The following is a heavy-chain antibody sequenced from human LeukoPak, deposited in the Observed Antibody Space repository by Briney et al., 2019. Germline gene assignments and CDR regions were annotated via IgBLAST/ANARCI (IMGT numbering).Heavy chain of an antibody. CDR1: GDSISTNSFS. V-gene: IGHV4-39*07. Sequence: PSETLSLTCTVSGDSISTNSFSWGWIRQPPGKGLEWIGTFYSSENTYYTASLKSRVTISGDTSNNQFSLKLNSVTAADTAIYCGVRVYTSGWYHWFDPWGQGTLVTVSS. CDR2: FYSSENT. J-gene: IGHJ5*02. CDR3: VRVYTSGWYHWFDP. D-gene: IGHD6-19*01.